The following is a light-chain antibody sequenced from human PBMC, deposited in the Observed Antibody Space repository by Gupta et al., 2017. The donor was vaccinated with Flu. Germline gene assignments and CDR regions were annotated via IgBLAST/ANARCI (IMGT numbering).Light chain of an antibody. Sequence: GDRVTITCRASQSISSWLAWFLHKPGKAPKPLIYKASNLEDGVPSRFSGRGSGTEFTLTISSLQPDDYATYCCQQYNSYSWTFGQGTRVEI. V-gene: IGKV1-5*03. CDR3: QQYNSYSWT. CDR1: QSISSW. J-gene: IGKJ1*01. CDR2: KAS.